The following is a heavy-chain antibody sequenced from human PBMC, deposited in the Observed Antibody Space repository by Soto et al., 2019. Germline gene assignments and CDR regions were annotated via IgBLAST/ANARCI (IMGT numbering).Heavy chain of an antibody. CDR2: ISYDGGNR. J-gene: IGHJ4*02. D-gene: IGHD3-22*01. Sequence: GGSLRLSCAASGFTFGSFAMHWVRQAPGKGLEWVAVISYDGGNRYYADSVKGRFTISRDNFKNTLYLQMNSLRAEDTAVYYCARDPDINAYYVFDYWGQGTLVTVSS. CDR3: ARDPDINAYYVFDY. V-gene: IGHV3-30-3*01. CDR1: GFTFGSFA.